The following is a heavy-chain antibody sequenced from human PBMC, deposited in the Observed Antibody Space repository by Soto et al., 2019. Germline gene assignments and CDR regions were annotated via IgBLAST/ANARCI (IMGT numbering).Heavy chain of an antibody. V-gene: IGHV3-30-3*01. CDR3: ERDFGVGGSSGFDY. J-gene: IGHJ4*02. D-gene: IGHD2-15*01. CDR2: ISYDGSNK. CDR1: GFTFSSYA. Sequence: QVQLVESGGGVVQPGRSLRLSCAASGFTFSSYAMHWVRQAPGKGLEWVAVISYDGSNKYYADSVKGRFTISRDNYKNTLYLQMNSMRAEDTAVYYCERDFGVGGSSGFDYWGQGTLVTVSS.